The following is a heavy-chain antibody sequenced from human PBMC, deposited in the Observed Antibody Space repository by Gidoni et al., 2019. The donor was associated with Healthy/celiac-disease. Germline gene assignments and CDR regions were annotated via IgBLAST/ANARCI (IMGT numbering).Heavy chain of an antibody. CDR2: INHSGST. Sequence: QVQLQQWGAGLLKPSETLSLTCAVYGGSFSGYYWSWIRQPPGKGLEWIGEINHSGSTNYNPSLKSRVTISVDTSKNQFSLKLSSVTAADTAVYYCARVVVVAACWFDPWGQGTLVTVSS. CDR1: GGSFSGYY. CDR3: ARVVVVAACWFDP. D-gene: IGHD2-15*01. V-gene: IGHV4-34*01. J-gene: IGHJ5*02.